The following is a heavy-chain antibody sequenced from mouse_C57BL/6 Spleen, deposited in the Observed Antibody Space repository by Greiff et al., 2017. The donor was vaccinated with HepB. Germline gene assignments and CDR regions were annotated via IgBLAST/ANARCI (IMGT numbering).Heavy chain of an antibody. Sequence: VQLQQSGTVLARPGASVKMSCKTSGYTFTSYWMHWVKQRPGQGLEWIGAIYPGNSDTSYNQKFKGKAKLTAVTSASAAYMELSSLTNEDSAVDYCTGGYSNYYAMDYWGQGTSVTVSS. J-gene: IGHJ4*01. CDR2: IYPGNSDT. CDR3: TGGYSNYYAMDY. D-gene: IGHD2-3*01. V-gene: IGHV1-5*01. CDR1: GYTFTSYW.